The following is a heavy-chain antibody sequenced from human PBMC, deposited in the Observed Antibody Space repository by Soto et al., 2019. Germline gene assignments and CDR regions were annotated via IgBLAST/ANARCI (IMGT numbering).Heavy chain of an antibody. V-gene: IGHV3-30*18. J-gene: IGHJ6*02. CDR1: GFTFSTSG. D-gene: IGHD4-4*01. CDR2: IAFDGNNK. CDR3: AKDRVTTAYFFYGMDV. Sequence: TGGSLRLSCAASGFTFSTSGIHWVRQAPGKGLEWVAVIAFDGNNKQYADSVKGRFTISRDNSKNKLYLQMDSLRTEDTAVYYCAKDRVTTAYFFYGMDVWGQGTTVTVSS.